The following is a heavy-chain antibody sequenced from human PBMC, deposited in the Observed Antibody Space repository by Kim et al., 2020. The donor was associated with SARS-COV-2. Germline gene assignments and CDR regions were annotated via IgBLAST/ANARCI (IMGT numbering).Heavy chain of an antibody. J-gene: IGHJ6*02. Sequence: GGSLRLSCAASGFTFSSYGMHWVRQAPGKGLEWVAVIWYDGSNKYYADSVKGRFTISRDNSKNTLYLQMNSLRAEDTAVYYCARSAPDDFWSCYYGMDIWGQGTTVTVSS. CDR1: GFTFSSYG. CDR2: IWYDGSNK. V-gene: IGHV3-33*01. CDR3: ARSAPDDFWSCYYGMDI. D-gene: IGHD3-3*01.